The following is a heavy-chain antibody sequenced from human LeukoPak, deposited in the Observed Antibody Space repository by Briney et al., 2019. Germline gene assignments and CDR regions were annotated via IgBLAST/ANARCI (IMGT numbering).Heavy chain of an antibody. V-gene: IGHV3-15*01. J-gene: IGHJ4*02. CDR1: GFSFTDAW. CDR3: TTGNY. CDR2: LKSKAAGGTT. Sequence: PGGSLRLSCAASGFSFTDAWMSWVRQAPGKGLEWVGHLKSKAAGGTTDYAAPVKARFTISGDDSKNTLYLQMDSLKTEDTAVYYCTTGNYWGQGTLVTVSS.